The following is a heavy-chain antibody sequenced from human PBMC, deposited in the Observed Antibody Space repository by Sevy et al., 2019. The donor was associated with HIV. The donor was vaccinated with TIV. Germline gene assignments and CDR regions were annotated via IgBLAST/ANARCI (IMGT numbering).Heavy chain of an antibody. CDR3: GSEGCTQPHDY. J-gene: IGHJ4*02. CDR2: ICFGGGTI. CDR1: GFTFSVYT. Sequence: GGSLRLSCTASGFTFSVYTMTWVRQAPGKGLEWVSTICFGGGTIHYADSVMGRFTISRYNSKNTLYLQMNSLRVDDTAVYYCGSEGCTQPHDYWGQGTLVTVSS. D-gene: IGHD2-15*01. V-gene: IGHV3-23*01.